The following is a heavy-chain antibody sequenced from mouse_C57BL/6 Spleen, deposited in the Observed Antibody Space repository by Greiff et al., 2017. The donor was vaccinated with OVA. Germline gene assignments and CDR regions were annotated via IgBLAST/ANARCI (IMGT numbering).Heavy chain of an antibody. J-gene: IGHJ4*01. V-gene: IGHV1-64*01. Sequence: QVQLKESGAELVKPGASVKLSCKASGYTFTSYWMHWVKQRPGQGLEWIGMIHPNSGSTNYNEKFKSKATLTVDKSSSTAYMQLSSLTSEDSAVYYCARGDYDGGDYAMDYWGQGTSVTVSS. CDR1: GYTFTSYW. CDR2: IHPNSGST. D-gene: IGHD2-4*01. CDR3: ARGDYDGGDYAMDY.